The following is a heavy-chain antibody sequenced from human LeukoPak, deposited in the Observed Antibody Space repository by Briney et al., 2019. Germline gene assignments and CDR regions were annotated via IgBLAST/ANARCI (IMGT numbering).Heavy chain of an antibody. Sequence: SETLSLTCAVYGGSFSGYYWSWIRQPPGKGLEWIGEINHSGSTNYNPSLKSRVTISVDTYKNQFSLKLSSVTAADTAVYYCARLVTVYSSSSNFYCYYYMDVWAKGPRSPSP. J-gene: IGHJ6*03. CDR2: INHSGST. CDR3: ARLVTVYSSSSNFYCYYYMDV. V-gene: IGHV4-34*01. D-gene: IGHD6-6*01. CDR1: GGSFSGYY.